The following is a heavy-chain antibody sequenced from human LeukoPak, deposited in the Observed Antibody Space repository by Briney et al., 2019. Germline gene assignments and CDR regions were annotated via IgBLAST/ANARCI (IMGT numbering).Heavy chain of an antibody. V-gene: IGHV4-59*01. J-gene: IGHJ5*02. D-gene: IGHD3-10*01. CDR1: GDSISSYY. CDR3: ARRVQMSSGSPTSNTWLDP. CDR2: IHYSGSS. Sequence: PSETLSLTCIVPGDSISSYYWNWIRQPPGKGLEWIGHIHYSGSSNYNPSLKSRVTISVDTAKNQFSLKLISVTAADTAVYYCARRVQMSSGSPTSNTWLDPWGQGTLVTVSS.